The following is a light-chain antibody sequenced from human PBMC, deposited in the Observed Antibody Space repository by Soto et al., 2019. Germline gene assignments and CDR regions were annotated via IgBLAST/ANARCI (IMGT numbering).Light chain of an antibody. J-gene: IGKJ4*01. CDR2: DAS. Sequence: EIVLTQSPSTLSLSPGERATLSCRASQSVSSYLAWYQQKPGQAPRLLIYDASNRATGIPARFSGSGSGTDFTLTISSLEPEDFAVYYCQHRSNWPLTFGGGTKVYIK. V-gene: IGKV3-11*01. CDR3: QHRSNWPLT. CDR1: QSVSSY.